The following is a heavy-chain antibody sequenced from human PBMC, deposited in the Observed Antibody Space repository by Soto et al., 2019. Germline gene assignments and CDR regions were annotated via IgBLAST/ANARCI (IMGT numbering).Heavy chain of an antibody. Sequence: EVQLLESGGGLAQPGGSLRLSCAASGFTFSTYAMNWVRQAPGKGLEWVSVMVGDGSSSDYADSVRGRFTISRDNPKTTLYLRMNSLIAEDTAVYYCAKDRRPDGGYDLDYWGQGTLVTVSS. CDR2: MVGDGSSS. D-gene: IGHD2-15*01. CDR1: GFTFSTYA. J-gene: IGHJ4*02. V-gene: IGHV3-23*01. CDR3: AKDRRPDGGYDLDY.